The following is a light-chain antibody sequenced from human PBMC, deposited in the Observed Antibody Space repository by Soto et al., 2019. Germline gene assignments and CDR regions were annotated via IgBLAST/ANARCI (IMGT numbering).Light chain of an antibody. CDR3: QEYNSGWR. Sequence: DIQMTQSPSTLSASVGDRVTIACRASQSVNRWLARYQKKPGKDPKLLVYDASNLQSGVPSRFSGSGSGTEFTLSISSLQPDDFATYYCQEYNSGWRFGQGTKVDIK. CDR1: QSVNRW. J-gene: IGKJ1*01. V-gene: IGKV1-5*01. CDR2: DAS.